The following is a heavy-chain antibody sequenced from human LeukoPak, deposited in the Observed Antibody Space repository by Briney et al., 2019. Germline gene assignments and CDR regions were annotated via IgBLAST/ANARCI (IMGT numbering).Heavy chain of an antibody. D-gene: IGHD1-14*01. CDR2: INHNGNVN. CDR1: GFTFSSYW. J-gene: IGHJ3*02. V-gene: IGHV3-7*03. CDR3: AKDLDTPEGRTGDAFDI. Sequence: GGSLRLSCAASGFTFSSYWMNWARQAPGKGLEWVASINHNGNVNYYVDSVKGRFTISRDNAKNSLYLQMNSLRAEDTAVYYCAKDLDTPEGRTGDAFDIWGQGTMVTVSS.